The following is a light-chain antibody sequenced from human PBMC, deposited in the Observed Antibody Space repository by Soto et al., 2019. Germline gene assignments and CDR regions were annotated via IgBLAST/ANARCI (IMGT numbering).Light chain of an antibody. CDR2: GAS. Sequence: EMVLTQSPGTLSLSPGERATLSCRASQSVSSSYLAWYQQKPGQAPRLLIYGASSRATGIPDRFSGSGSGTDFTLTISRREPEDFAVYYCQQYGSSPFTFGPVTKVDIK. CDR1: QSVSSSY. V-gene: IGKV3-20*01. CDR3: QQYGSSPFT. J-gene: IGKJ3*01.